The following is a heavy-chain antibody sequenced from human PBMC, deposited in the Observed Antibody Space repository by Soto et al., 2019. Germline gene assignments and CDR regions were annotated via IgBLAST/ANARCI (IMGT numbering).Heavy chain of an antibody. J-gene: IGHJ4*02. D-gene: IGHD6-19*01. CDR3: AREGIVVAGTGSYFDY. CDR2: IYYSGST. CDR1: GGSISSGGYY. Sequence: SETLSLTCTVSGGSISSGGYYWSWIRQHPGKGLEWIGYIYYSGSTYYNPSLKSRVTISVDTSKNQFSLKLSSVTAADTAVYYCAREGIVVAGTGSYFDYWGQGTLVTVSS. V-gene: IGHV4-31*03.